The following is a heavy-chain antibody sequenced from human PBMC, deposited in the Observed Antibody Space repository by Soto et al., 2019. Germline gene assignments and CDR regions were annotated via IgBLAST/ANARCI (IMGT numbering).Heavy chain of an antibody. Sequence: GASVKXSCKASGGTFSSYAISWVRQAPGQGLEWMGGIIPIFGTANYAQKFQGRVTITADESTSTAYMELSSLRPEDTAVYYCARDPNVDTAMVLKNWFDPWGQGTLVTVSS. J-gene: IGHJ5*02. CDR1: GGTFSSYA. D-gene: IGHD5-18*01. CDR3: ARDPNVDTAMVLKNWFDP. CDR2: IIPIFGTA. V-gene: IGHV1-69*01.